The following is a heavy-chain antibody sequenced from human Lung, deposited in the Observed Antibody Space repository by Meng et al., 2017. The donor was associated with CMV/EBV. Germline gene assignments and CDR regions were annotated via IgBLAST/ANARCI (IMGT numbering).Heavy chain of an antibody. CDR3: ARDTGWDLHPYYFDY. J-gene: IGHJ4*01. CDR1: GFTFSSYE. Sequence: SCAASGFTFSSYEMNWVRQAPGKGLEWVSYISSSGSTIHYADSVKGRFTISRDNAKESLYLQMNSLRAEDTAIYYCARDTGWDLHPYYFDYWGHGTLVTVSS. CDR2: ISSSGSTI. D-gene: IGHD3-16*01. V-gene: IGHV3-48*03.